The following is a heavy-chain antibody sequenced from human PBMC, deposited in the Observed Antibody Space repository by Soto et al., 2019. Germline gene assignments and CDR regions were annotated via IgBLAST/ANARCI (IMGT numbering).Heavy chain of an antibody. V-gene: IGHV4-4*07. J-gene: IGHJ3*01. CDR2: VYTSGTT. Sequence: SETLSLTCSVSGASMNTYFWSWIRQPAGKGLEWIGRVYTSGTTNYNPSLKSRVTMSVDTSKKQVSLKLISLTAADTGLYYCARDEPPPRATFDLWGQVTMATVSS. CDR1: GASMNTYF. CDR3: ARDEPPPRATFDL.